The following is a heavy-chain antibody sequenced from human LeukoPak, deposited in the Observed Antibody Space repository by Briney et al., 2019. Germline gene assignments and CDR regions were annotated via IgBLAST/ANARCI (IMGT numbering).Heavy chain of an antibody. J-gene: IGHJ4*02. CDR3: AKDPYGDYVRYFDY. CDR2: ISGSGGGT. D-gene: IGHD4-17*01. V-gene: IGHV3-23*01. Sequence: PGGSLRLSCAASGFTFGSNWMYWVRQAPGKGLVWVSGISGSGGGTYYADSVKGRFTISRDNSKNTLYLQMNSLRAEDTAVYYCAKDPYGDYVRYFDYWGQGTLVTVSS. CDR1: GFTFGSNW.